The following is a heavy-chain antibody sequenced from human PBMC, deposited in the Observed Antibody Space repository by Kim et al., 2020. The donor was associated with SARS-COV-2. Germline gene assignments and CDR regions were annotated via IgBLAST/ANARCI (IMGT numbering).Heavy chain of an antibody. CDR2: IIPILGIA. CDR3: AREPGSITSGYSYGYDRGSGYYYYGMDV. V-gene: IGHV1-69*04. Sequence: SVKVSCKASGGTFSSYAISWVRQAPGQGLEWMGRIIPILGIANYAQKFQGRVTITADKSTSTAYMELSSLRSEDTAVYYCAREPGSITSGYSYGYDRGSGYYYYGMDVWGQGTTVTVSS. J-gene: IGHJ6*02. D-gene: IGHD5-18*01. CDR1: GGTFSSYA.